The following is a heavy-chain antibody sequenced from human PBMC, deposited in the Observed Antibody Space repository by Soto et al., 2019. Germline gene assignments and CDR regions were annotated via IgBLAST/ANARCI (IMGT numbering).Heavy chain of an antibody. CDR1: GYTFTSYG. CDR3: ARDLYPLVYYVDY. D-gene: IGHD6-13*01. Sequence: ASVKVSCKASGYTFTSYGIVWVRQAPGQGLEWMGWISPYSGETRYAEKFQDRVTLTRNTSTNTAYMDLRNLRSDDTAVYCCARDLYPLVYYVDYWGQG. J-gene: IGHJ4*02. V-gene: IGHV1-18*04. CDR2: ISPYSGET.